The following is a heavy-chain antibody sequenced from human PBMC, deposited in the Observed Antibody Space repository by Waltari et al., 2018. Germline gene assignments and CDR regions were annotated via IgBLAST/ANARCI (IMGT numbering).Heavy chain of an antibody. CDR2: ISGSGGST. D-gene: IGHD2-8*01. Sequence: EVQLLESGGGLVQPGGSLRLSCAASGFPFRPHAMSWVRQAPGKGLEWISTISGSGGSTYYADSVKGRFTISRDNSKNTLYLQMNSLRAEDTAVYYCANGLYFPQYYFDCWGQGTLVTVSS. J-gene: IGHJ4*02. CDR1: GFPFRPHA. CDR3: ANGLYFPQYYFDC. V-gene: IGHV3-23*01.